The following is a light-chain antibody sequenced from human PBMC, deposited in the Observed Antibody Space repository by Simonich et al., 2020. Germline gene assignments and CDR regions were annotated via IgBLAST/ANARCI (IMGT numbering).Light chain of an antibody. CDR3: QSYDSSSWV. CDR1: SGSIASHY. J-gene: IGLJ3*02. CDR2: EDN. Sequence: NFMLTQPHSVSESPGKTVTISCTRSSGSIASHYVQWYQQRPGSAPTTVIYEDNHRPSGVPDRFSGSIDSSSNSASLTISGLKTEDEADYYCQSYDSSSWVFGGGTKLTVL. V-gene: IGLV6-57*03.